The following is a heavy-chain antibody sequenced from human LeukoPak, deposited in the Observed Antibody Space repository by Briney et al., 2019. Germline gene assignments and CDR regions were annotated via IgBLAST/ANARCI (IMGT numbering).Heavy chain of an antibody. V-gene: IGHV3-15*01. CDR3: ADLGDYGVG. D-gene: IGHD4-17*01. CDR1: GFTFSNAW. CDR2: IKSRTDGGTI. J-gene: IGHJ1*01. Sequence: GGSLRLSCAPSGFTFSNAWLSWVCEALGKGVEWVGRIKSRTDGGTIEYAAPVKGRFSISRDDSKNTLYLQINSLKTEDTAVYYCADLGDYGVGWGQGTLVTVSS.